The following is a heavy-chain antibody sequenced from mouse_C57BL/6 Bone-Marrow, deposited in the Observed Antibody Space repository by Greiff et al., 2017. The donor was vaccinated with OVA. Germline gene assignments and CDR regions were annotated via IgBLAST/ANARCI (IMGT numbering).Heavy chain of an antibody. CDR2: IYPRDGST. J-gene: IGHJ3*01. V-gene: IGHV1-85*01. Sequence: QVQLQQSGPELVKPGASVKLSCKASGYTFTSYDINWVKQRPGQGLEWIGWIYPRDGSTKYTEKFKGKATLTVDTSSSTAYMELHSLTSEDSAVYFCARKRKMIYYDYDGFAYWGQGTLVTVSA. D-gene: IGHD2-4*01. CDR1: GYTFTSYD. CDR3: ARKRKMIYYDYDGFAY.